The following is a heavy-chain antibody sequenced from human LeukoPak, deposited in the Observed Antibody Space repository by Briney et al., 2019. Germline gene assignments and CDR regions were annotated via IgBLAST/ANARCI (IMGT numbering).Heavy chain of an antibody. CDR1: GFTFSSYA. CDR3: AKPRGYCSITSCDANYYYYYGMDV. J-gene: IGHJ6*04. CDR2: ISGSGGGT. D-gene: IGHD2-2*01. V-gene: IGHV3-23*01. Sequence: GGSLRLSCAASGFTFSSYAMIWVRQAPGKGLAGVSAISGSGGGTYYADSVKGRFTISRDNSKNTLYLQMNSLKAEDTAVYYCAKPRGYCSITSCDANYYYYYGMDVWGKGTTVTVSS.